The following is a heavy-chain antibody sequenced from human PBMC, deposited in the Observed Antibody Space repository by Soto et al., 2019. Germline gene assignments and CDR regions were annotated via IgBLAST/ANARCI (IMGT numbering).Heavy chain of an antibody. J-gene: IGHJ5*02. Sequence: QVTVKESGPVLVKPTETLTLTCTVSGFSFSNAGLGVSWIRQPPGKALEWLAHIFSNDEESYSTSLKSRLTISKDTSKSQVVLIMTNMDPVDTATYYCASTYSASWYWFDPWGQGTLVTVSS. V-gene: IGHV2-26*04. D-gene: IGHD6-13*01. CDR3: ASTYSASWYWFDP. CDR2: IFSNDEE. CDR1: GFSFSNAGLG.